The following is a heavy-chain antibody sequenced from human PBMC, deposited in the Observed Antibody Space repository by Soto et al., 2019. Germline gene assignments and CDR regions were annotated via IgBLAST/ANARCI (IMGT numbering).Heavy chain of an antibody. V-gene: IGHV3-15*01. J-gene: IGHJ5*02. CDR3: TSNDYGPQGGFDP. CDR2: IKSKTDGGTT. D-gene: IGHD4-17*01. Sequence: GGSLRLSCAASGFTFSNAWMSWVRQAPGKGLEWVGRIKSKTDGGTTDYAAPVKGRFTISRDDSKNTLYLQMNSLKTEDTAMYYCTSNDYGPQGGFDPWGQGTLVTVSS. CDR1: GFTFSNAW.